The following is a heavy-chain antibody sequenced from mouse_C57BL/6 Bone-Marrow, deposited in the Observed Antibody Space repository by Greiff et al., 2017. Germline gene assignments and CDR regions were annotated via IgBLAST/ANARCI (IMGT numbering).Heavy chain of an antibody. CDR3: ARFYGPGVYFDY. D-gene: IGHD1-2*01. V-gene: IGHV7-3*01. J-gene: IGHJ2*01. CDR2: IRNKANGYTT. CDR1: GFTFTDYY. Sequence: DVMLVESGGGLVQPGGSLSLSCAASGFTFTDYYMSWVRQPPGKALEWLGFIRNKANGYTTEYSASVKGRFTISRGNSQSILYLQMNALRAEDSATYYCARFYGPGVYFDYWGQGTTLTVSS.